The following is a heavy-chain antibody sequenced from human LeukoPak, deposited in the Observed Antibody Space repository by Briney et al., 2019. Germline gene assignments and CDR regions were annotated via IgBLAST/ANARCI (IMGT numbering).Heavy chain of an antibody. D-gene: IGHD6-19*01. CDR1: GGSISSSNW. CDR2: IYHSGST. J-gene: IGHJ4*02. Sequence: NPSETLSLTCAVSGGSISSSNWWSWVRQPPGKGLEWIGEIYHSGSTNYNPSLKSRVTISVDKSKNQFSLKLSSVTAADTAVYYCVRSTNSGELYYFDYWGQGTLVTVSS. V-gene: IGHV4-4*02. CDR3: VRSTNSGELYYFDY.